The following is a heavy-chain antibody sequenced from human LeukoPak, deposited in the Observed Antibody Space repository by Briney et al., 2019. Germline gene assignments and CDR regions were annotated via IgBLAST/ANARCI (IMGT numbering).Heavy chain of an antibody. CDR2: INWNGGST. CDR3: ARGDYDSSAYFD. CDR1: GFNFYDNG. J-gene: IGHJ4*02. V-gene: IGHV3-20*01. D-gene: IGHD3-22*01. Sequence: GGSLRLSCAASGFNFYDNGMSWVRQAPGKGLEWVSSINWNGGSTGYADSVKGRFTISRDKAKKSLSLQMNSLRAEDTALYHCARGDYDSSAYFDWGQGTLVTVSS.